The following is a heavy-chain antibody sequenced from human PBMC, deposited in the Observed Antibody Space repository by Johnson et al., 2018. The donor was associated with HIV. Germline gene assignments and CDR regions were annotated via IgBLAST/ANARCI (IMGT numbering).Heavy chain of an antibody. D-gene: IGHD5-18*01. J-gene: IGHJ3*02. CDR2: ISSSGSTI. Sequence: VQLVESGGGVVQPGGSLRLSCVASGFTFSGYWMSWIRQAPGKGLEWVSYISSSGSTIKYADSVKGRFTISRDNAKNSLYLQMNSLRAEDTAVYYCARDWGGYSYGYAFDIWGQGTMVTVSS. V-gene: IGHV3-11*04. CDR3: ARDWGGYSYGYAFDI. CDR1: GFTFSGYW.